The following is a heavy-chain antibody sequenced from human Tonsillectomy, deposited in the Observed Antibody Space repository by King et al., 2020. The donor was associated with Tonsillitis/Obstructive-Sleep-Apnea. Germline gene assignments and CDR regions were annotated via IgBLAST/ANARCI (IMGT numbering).Heavy chain of an antibody. Sequence: VQLVESGGGLIKPGGSLRLSCAASXFTFSDYYMSXIRQAPGRGLEWVSYISSSGSAIYYADSVKGRFTISRDNAKNALYLQMNSLRAEDTAVYYCARXXXXXGXVXXTRXRYWGXXXLXTVS. CDR3: ARXXXXXGXVXXTRXRY. CDR2: ISSSGSAI. J-gene: IGHJ4*01. CDR1: XFTFSDYY. D-gene: IGHD1-26*01. V-gene: IGHV3-11*01.